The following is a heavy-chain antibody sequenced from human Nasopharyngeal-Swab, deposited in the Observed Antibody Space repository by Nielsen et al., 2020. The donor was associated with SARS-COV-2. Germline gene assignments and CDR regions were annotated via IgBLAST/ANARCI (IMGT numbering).Heavy chain of an antibody. CDR1: GFTFSSYW. V-gene: IGHV3-7*01. D-gene: IGHD3-10*01. CDR3: ARSRRDYYGSGAVSDYYYGMDV. J-gene: IGHJ6*02. Sequence: ESLKISCAASGFTFSSYWMSWVRQAPGQGLEWVANIKQDGREKYYVDSVKGRFAISRDNAKNSLYLQMNSLRAEDTAVYYCARSRRDYYGSGAVSDYYYGMDVWGQGTTVTVSS. CDR2: IKQDGREK.